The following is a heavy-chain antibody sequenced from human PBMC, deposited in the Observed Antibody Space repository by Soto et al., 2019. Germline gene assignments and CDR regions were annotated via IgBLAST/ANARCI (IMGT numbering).Heavy chain of an antibody. CDR3: GDSERGGFGPFDP. CDR1: GFTFSSYA. D-gene: IGHD3-16*01. Sequence: EVQLLESGGGLVQPGGSLRLSCAASGFTFSSYAMSWVRQAPGKGLEWVSAISGSGGSTYYADSVKGRFTISRDNSKSPLYVHMNVLSDDATAVCSCGDSERGGFGPFDPWGQGTLVTVSS. V-gene: IGHV3-23*01. J-gene: IGHJ5*02. CDR2: ISGSGGST.